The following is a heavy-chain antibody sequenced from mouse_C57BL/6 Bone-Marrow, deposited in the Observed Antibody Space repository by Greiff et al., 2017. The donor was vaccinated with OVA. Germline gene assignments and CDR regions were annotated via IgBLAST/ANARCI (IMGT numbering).Heavy chain of an antibody. CDR3: TRSPNWDAYYFDD. J-gene: IGHJ2*01. Sequence: VKLMESGAELVRPGASVTLSCKASGYTFTDYEMHWVKQTPVHGLEWIGAIDPETGGTAYNQKFKGKAILTADKSSSTAYMELRSLTSEDSAVYYCTRSPNWDAYYFDDWGQGTTLTVSS. V-gene: IGHV1-15*01. CDR2: IDPETGGT. CDR1: GYTFTDYE. D-gene: IGHD4-1*01.